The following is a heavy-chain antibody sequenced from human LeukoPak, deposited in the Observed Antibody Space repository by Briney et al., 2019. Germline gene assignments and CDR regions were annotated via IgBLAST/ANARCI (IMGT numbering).Heavy chain of an antibody. CDR3: ARVEGIAARPPFDP. J-gene: IGHJ5*02. CDR2: IITIFGTA. D-gene: IGHD6-6*01. V-gene: IGHV1-69*05. Sequence: SVKVSCKASGGTFSSYAISWVRQAPGQGLEWMGGIITIFGTANYAQKFQGRVTITTDESTSTAYMELSSLRSEDTAVYYCARVEGIAARPPFDPWGQGTLVTVSS. CDR1: GGTFSSYA.